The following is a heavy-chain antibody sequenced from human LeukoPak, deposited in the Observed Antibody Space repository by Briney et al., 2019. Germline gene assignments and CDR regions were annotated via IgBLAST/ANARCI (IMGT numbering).Heavy chain of an antibody. J-gene: IGHJ4*02. V-gene: IGHV4-39*01. Sequence: PSDPLSLTCTVSGRSISSSSYYWGWIRQPPGRGLEWIGCSYYSWSTYYNPPLKSRVTISVDTSKNQFSLKLSSVTAADTAVYYCASARELPSLDPTGDYWGQGTLVSVSS. CDR2: SYYSWST. CDR3: ASARELPSLDPTGDY. D-gene: IGHD3-10*01. CDR1: GRSISSSSYY.